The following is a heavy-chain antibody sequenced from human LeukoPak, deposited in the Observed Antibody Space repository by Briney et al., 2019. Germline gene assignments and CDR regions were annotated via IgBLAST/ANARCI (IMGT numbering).Heavy chain of an antibody. CDR2: ISSSSSTI. CDR3: ARAAMVRGVIIPHFDY. Sequence: PGGSLRLSCAASGFTSSSYSMNWVRQAPGKGLEWVPYISSSSSTIYYADSVKGRFTISRDNAKNSLYLQMNSLRDEDTAVYYCARAAMVRGVIIPHFDYWGQGTLVTVSS. V-gene: IGHV3-48*02. CDR1: GFTSSSYS. D-gene: IGHD3-10*01. J-gene: IGHJ4*02.